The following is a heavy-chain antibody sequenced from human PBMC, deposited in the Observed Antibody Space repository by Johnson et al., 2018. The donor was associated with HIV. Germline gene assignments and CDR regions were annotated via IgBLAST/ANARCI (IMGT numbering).Heavy chain of an antibody. CDR3: ARQGVWAFDI. CDR1: GFTFSSYG. V-gene: IGHV3-20*04. D-gene: IGHD6-13*01. CDR2: IKWNGDTT. Sequence: VQLVESGGGLVQPGGSLRLSCAASGFTFSSYGMHWVRQAPGKGLEWVSGIKWNGDTTSYVDSLKGRFTISRDNAKNSLYLQMNSLRAEDTALYYCARQGVWAFDIWGQGTMVTVSS. J-gene: IGHJ3*02.